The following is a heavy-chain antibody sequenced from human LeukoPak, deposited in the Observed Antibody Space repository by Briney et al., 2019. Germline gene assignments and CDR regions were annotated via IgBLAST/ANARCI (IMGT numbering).Heavy chain of an antibody. Sequence: GGSLRLSCAASGFTFSSYAMHWVRQAPGKGLEWVAVISYDGSNKYYADSVKGRFTISRDNSKNTLYLQMNSLRAEDTAVYYCARDGGIAVAGLIYYYYGMDVWGQGTTVTVSS. V-gene: IGHV3-30-3*01. CDR1: GFTFSSYA. J-gene: IGHJ6*02. D-gene: IGHD6-19*01. CDR3: ARDGGIAVAGLIYYYYGMDV. CDR2: ISYDGSNK.